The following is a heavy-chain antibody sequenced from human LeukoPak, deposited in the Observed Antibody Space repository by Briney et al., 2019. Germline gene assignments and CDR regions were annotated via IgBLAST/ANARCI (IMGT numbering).Heavy chain of an antibody. CDR3: ARGYGNYYFDN. J-gene: IGHJ4*02. CDR2: INWNGARR. V-gene: IGHV3-20*04. CDR1: GFKFNDYG. D-gene: IGHD5-12*01. Sequence: GGSLRLSCAASGFKFNDYGMSWVRLPPGKGLEWVSGINWNGARRDYVDSVRGRFTISRDNDKNSLYLQMNSMKAEDTALYYCARGYGNYYFDNWGQGVLVAVSS.